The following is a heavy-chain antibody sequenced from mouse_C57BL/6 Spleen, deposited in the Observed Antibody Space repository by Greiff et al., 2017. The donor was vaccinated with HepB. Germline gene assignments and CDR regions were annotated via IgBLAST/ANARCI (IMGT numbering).Heavy chain of an antibody. V-gene: IGHV1-54*01. D-gene: IGHD1-1*01. J-gene: IGHJ1*03. CDR1: GYAFTNYL. CDR3: ARSGSYWYFDV. Sequence: QVQLQQSGAELVRPGTSVKVSCKASGYAFTNYLIEWVKQRPGQGLEWIGVINPGSGGTNYNEKFKGKATLTADKSSSTAYMQLSSLTSEDSAVYCCARSGSYWYFDVWGTGTTVTVSS. CDR2: INPGSGGT.